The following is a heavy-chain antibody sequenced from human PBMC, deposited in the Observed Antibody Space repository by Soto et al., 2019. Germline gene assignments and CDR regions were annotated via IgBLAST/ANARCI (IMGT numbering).Heavy chain of an antibody. V-gene: IGHV3-73*01. Sequence: GGSLRLSCAASGFTFSGSAMHWVRQASGKGLEWVGRIRSKANSYATAYAASVKGRFTISRDDSKNTAYLQMNSLKTEDTAVYYCTRMITIFGVVIDYYYMDVWGKGTTVTVSS. J-gene: IGHJ6*03. D-gene: IGHD3-3*01. CDR1: GFTFSGSA. CDR3: TRMITIFGVVIDYYYMDV. CDR2: IRSKANSYAT.